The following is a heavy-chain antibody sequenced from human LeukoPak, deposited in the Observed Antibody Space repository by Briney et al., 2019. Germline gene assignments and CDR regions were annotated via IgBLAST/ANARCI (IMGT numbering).Heavy chain of an antibody. J-gene: IGHJ4*02. D-gene: IGHD6-13*01. Sequence: ASVKVSCKASGYTFTACYMHWVRQAPGQGLEWMGWINPNSGGTNYAQKFQGRVTMTRDTSISTAYMELSRLRSDDTAVYYCASTYSSSKWDFDYWGQGTLVTVSS. CDR3: ASTYSSSKWDFDY. V-gene: IGHV1-2*02. CDR1: GYTFTACY. CDR2: INPNSGGT.